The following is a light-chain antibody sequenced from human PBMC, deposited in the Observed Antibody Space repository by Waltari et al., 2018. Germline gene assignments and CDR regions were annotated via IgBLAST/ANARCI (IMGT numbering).Light chain of an antibody. J-gene: IGLJ3*02. CDR3: CSYRSGTTLV. Sequence: QAALTQPPSVSESLGQSVTISCTGTSSDVGGYNDVSWYQQPPATAPRLLIYDVSKRPSGVSDRFSCSKSGNTASLTISGLQAEDEADYYCCSYRSGTTLVFGGGTRLTVL. V-gene: IGLV2-18*02. CDR2: DVS. CDR1: SSDVGGYND.